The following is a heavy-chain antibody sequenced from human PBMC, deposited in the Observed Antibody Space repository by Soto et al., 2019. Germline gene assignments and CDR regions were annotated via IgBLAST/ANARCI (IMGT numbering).Heavy chain of an antibody. CDR3: AKSPRGEMATD. J-gene: IGHJ4*02. V-gene: IGHV1-18*01. CDR1: GYTFINYH. CDR2: INTYNGMT. D-gene: IGHD5-12*01. Sequence: QVQLVQSGGEVKKPGASVTVSCKASGYTFINYHITWVRQAPGQGLEWMAWINTYNGMTDYAQRFQGRVTMTRETSTSTAYMERRNLGSDDTAVYFCAKSPRGEMATDWGQGTLVTVSS.